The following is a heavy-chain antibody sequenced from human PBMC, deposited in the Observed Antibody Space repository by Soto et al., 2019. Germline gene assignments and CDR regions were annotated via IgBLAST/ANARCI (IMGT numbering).Heavy chain of an antibody. CDR1: GYGFTTYG. CDR2: ITAHNGNT. Sequence: QVHLVQSGAEVKKPGASAKVSCKGSGYGFTTYGITWVRQAPGQGLEWMAWITAHNGNTNYAQKLQGRVTVTRDKSTSTAYMELRSLRSDDTDVYYCARGRYGDYWGQGALVTVAS. V-gene: IGHV1-18*01. D-gene: IGHD1-1*01. CDR3: ARGRYGDY. J-gene: IGHJ4*02.